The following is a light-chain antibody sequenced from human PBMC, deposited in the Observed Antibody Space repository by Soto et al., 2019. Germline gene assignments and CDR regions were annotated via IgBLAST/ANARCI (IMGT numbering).Light chain of an antibody. CDR2: KAS. J-gene: IGKJ1*01. Sequence: DIQMTQSPSTLSGSVGDRVTITCRASQTISSWLAWYQQKPGKAPKLLIYKASTLKSGVPSRFSGSGSGTDFTLTISRLEPEDFAVYYCHQYGNTLWTFGQGTKVDIK. CDR1: QTISSW. CDR3: HQYGNTLWT. V-gene: IGKV1-5*03.